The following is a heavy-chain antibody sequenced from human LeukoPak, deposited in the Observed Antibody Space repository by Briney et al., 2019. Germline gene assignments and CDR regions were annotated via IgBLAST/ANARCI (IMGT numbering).Heavy chain of an antibody. CDR1: GYSFTHYW. D-gene: IGHD6-13*01. V-gene: IGHV5-51*01. J-gene: IGHJ4*02. CDR3: ARRVSSWEYFDY. CDR2: IYPGDSDT. Sequence: GESLQISCEGFGYSFTHYWIGWARQMPGKGPEWMGIIYPGDSDTRYSPSFQGQVTISADKSINTAYLQWSSLKASDTALYFCARRVSSWEYFDYWGQGALVTVSS.